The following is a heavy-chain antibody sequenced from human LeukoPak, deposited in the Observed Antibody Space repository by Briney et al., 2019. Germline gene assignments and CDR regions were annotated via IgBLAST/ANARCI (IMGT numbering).Heavy chain of an antibody. CDR3: ARVTAAAGIGNSYYYYYMDV. J-gene: IGHJ6*03. V-gene: IGHV1-8*01. Sequence: ASVKVFCKASGYTFTSYDINWVRQATGQGLEGMVWMNPNSGNTGYAQKFQGRVTMTRNTSISTAYMELSSLRSEDTAVYYCARVTAAAGIGNSYYYYYMDVWGKGTTVTVSS. D-gene: IGHD6-13*01. CDR1: GYTFTSYD. CDR2: MNPNSGNT.